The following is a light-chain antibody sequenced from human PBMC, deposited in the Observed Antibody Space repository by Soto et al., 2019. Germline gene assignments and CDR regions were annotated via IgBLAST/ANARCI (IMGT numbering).Light chain of an antibody. CDR1: SSDVGAYPY. CDR2: EVT. V-gene: IGLV2-8*01. J-gene: IGLJ3*02. Sequence: QSVLTQPPSASGSPGQSVTISCTGTSSDVGAYPYVSWYQQHVVKAPKLVIYEVTKRPSGVPDRFSGSKSANTASLTVSGLQAEDEADYCCSSIASSNTLVFGRGTKVAVL. CDR3: SSIASSNTLV.